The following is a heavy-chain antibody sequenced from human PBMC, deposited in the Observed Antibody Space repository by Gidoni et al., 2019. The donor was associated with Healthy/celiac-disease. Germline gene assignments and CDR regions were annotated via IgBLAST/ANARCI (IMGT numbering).Heavy chain of an antibody. V-gene: IGHV3-23*01. CDR3: AKVTEMVRGLIGMDV. CDR2: ISGSGGST. D-gene: IGHD3-10*01. J-gene: IGHJ6*02. CDR1: GFTFSSYA. Sequence: EVQLLESGGGLVQPGGSLSLSCAASGFTFSSYAMSWVRQAPGKGLEWVSAISGSGGSTYYADSVKGRFTISRDNSKNTLYLQMNSLRAEDTAVYYCAKVTEMVRGLIGMDVWGQGTTVTVSS.